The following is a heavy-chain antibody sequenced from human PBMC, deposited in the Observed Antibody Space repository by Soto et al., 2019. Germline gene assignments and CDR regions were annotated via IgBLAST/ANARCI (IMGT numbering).Heavy chain of an antibody. CDR2: ISISSSTI. CDR3: ARARAGSGSYSGGWFDP. Sequence: EVQLVESGGGLVQPGGSLRLSCAASGFTFSSYSMNWVRQAPGKGLEWVSYISISSSTIYYADSVKGRCTISRDNAKNSLYLQMNSLRDEDTAVYYCARARAGSGSYSGGWFDPWGQGTLVTVSS. CDR1: GFTFSSYS. J-gene: IGHJ5*02. V-gene: IGHV3-48*02. D-gene: IGHD1-26*01.